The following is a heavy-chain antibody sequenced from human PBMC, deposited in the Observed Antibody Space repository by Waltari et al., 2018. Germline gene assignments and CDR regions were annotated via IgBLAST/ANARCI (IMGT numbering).Heavy chain of an antibody. D-gene: IGHD4-17*01. V-gene: IGHV4-39*01. CDR2: IYYSGST. CDR3: ARTTYYYGMDV. CDR1: GGSISSSSYY. J-gene: IGHJ6*02. Sequence: QLQLQESGPGLVKPSETLSLTCTVSGGSISSSSYYWGWIHQPPGKGLEWIGSIYYSGSTYYNPSLKSRVTISVDTSKNQFSLKLSSVTAADTAVYYCARTTYYYGMDVWGQGTTVTVSS.